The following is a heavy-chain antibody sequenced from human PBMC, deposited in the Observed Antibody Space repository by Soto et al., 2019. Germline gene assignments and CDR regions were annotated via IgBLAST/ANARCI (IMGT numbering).Heavy chain of an antibody. CDR1: GGTISSYD. V-gene: IGHV4-59*01. CDR3: ARSRYTSGWWTPPFDY. D-gene: IGHD6-19*01. Sequence: SETLSLTCAVSGGTISSYDWSWIRQPPGKGLEWIGYIYYSGSTNYNPSLKSRVTISVDTSKNQFSLKLTSVTAADTAVYYCARSRYTSGWWTPPFDYWGQGTLVTVSS. CDR2: IYYSGST. J-gene: IGHJ4*02.